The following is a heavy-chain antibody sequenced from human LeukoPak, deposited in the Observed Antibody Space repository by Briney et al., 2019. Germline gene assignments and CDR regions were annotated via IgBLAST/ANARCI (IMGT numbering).Heavy chain of an antibody. Sequence: GEYLKISCKTSGYRFTRYWIGLVRQMPAKGLEWVGVIYPSDSDTRYSPSFQGQDTISADKSISTTYLQWSSLKASDTAMYCCARHRAFDIWRQGTMVTVSS. J-gene: IGHJ3*02. CDR2: IYPSDSDT. CDR1: GYRFTRYW. V-gene: IGHV5-51*01. CDR3: ARHRAFDI.